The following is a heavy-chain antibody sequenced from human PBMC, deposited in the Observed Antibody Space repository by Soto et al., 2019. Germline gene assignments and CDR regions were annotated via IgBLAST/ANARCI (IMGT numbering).Heavy chain of an antibody. CDR1: GFTFSDSA. V-gene: IGHV3-73*01. CDR3: ATQALDGYYYFDY. D-gene: IGHD5-12*01. J-gene: IGHJ4*02. CDR2: IRNKGNNYAT. Sequence: GGSLSLSCAASGFTFSDSAMHWVRQASGKGLEWVGRIRNKGNNYATAYTASVKGRFTISRDNSKNTLYLQMHSLRADDSAVYYCATQALDGYYYFDYWGQGSLVTVSS.